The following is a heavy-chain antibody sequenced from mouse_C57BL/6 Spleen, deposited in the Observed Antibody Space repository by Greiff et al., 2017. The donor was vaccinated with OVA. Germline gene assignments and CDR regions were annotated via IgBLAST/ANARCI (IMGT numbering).Heavy chain of an antibody. Sequence: QVQLQQSGAELVKPGASVKLSCKASGYTFTSYWMQWVKQRPGQGLEWIGEIDPSDSYTNYNQKFKGKATLTVDPASSTAYMQLSSLTSEDSAVYYCARYEDAMDYWGQGTSVTVSS. D-gene: IGHD2-3*01. J-gene: IGHJ4*01. V-gene: IGHV1-50*01. CDR3: ARYEDAMDY. CDR2: IDPSDSYT. CDR1: GYTFTSYW.